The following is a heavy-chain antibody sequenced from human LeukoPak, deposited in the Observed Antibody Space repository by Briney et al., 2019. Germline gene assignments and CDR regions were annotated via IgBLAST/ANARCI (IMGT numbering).Heavy chain of an antibody. CDR1: GFTFSSYA. Sequence: QTGGSLRLSCAASGFTFSSYAMSWVRQAPGKGLEWVSDISGSGDSTFYADSVKGRFTISRDNSKNTLYLQVNSLRAEDTALYYCAKPLVGATPFEYWGPGTLVTASS. D-gene: IGHD1-26*01. J-gene: IGHJ4*02. CDR3: AKPLVGATPFEY. CDR2: ISGSGDST. V-gene: IGHV3-23*01.